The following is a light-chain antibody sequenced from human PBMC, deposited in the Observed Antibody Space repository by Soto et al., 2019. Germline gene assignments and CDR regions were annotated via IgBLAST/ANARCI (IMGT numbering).Light chain of an antibody. Sequence: IQMTRCPSSLIASVGDRVKITCRASQGISNSLAWYQQKPGQVPKLLIYAASTLQSGVPSRFSGSGSGTDLTLTISVSQSQDVVTSDRQGYNSDPKTIGQGTKVDIK. J-gene: IGKJ1*01. V-gene: IGKV1-27*01. CDR1: QGISNS. CDR3: QGYNSDPKT. CDR2: AAS.